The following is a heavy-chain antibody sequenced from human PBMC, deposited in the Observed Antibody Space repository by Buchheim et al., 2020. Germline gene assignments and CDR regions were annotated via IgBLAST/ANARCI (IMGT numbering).Heavy chain of an antibody. V-gene: IGHV5-51*01. Sequence: EVQLVQSGAEVKKPGESLKISCKASGYSFSNYWIGWVRQMPGKGLEWMAMIYPGDSSTKYSPSFQAQVTTSADKSSSTAYPQWTSLKASDTAMYFCARARGYCSSSSCYDFDYWGQGT. D-gene: IGHD2-2*01. CDR3: ARARGYCSSSSCYDFDY. J-gene: IGHJ4*02. CDR1: GYSFSNYW. CDR2: IYPGDSST.